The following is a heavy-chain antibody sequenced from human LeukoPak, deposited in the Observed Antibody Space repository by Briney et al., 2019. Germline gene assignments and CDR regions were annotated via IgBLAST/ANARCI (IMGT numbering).Heavy chain of an antibody. CDR1: GFTFNTYS. CDR3: ARGRDLFDS. J-gene: IGHJ4*02. CDR2: ISSSSATI. V-gene: IGHV3-48*04. Sequence: QTGGSLRLSCVASGFTFNTYSMNWFRQAPGKGLEWISYISSSSATIYYADSVKGRFTIPRDNAKNSLYLQMNSLRAEDTAVYYCARGRDLFDSWGQGTLVIVSS.